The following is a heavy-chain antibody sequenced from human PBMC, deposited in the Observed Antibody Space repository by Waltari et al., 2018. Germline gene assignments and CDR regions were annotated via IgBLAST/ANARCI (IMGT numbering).Heavy chain of an antibody. V-gene: IGHV3-9*03. CDR1: VFSFDNFA. J-gene: IGHJ6*02. CDR3: AKGVSSWYSFGMDV. CDR2: ISWDSRAI. Sequence: EVKVVESGGGLVQPGRSLRLSCTGRVFSFDNFAMHWVRQAPGKGLEWVSGISWDSRAIGYADSVKGRFTISRDNARNSVYLQMNSLRSEDMALYYCAKGVSSWYSFGMDVWGQGTTVTVSS. D-gene: IGHD6-13*01.